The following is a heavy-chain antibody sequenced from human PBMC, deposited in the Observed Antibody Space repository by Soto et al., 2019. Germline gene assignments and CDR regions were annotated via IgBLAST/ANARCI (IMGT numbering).Heavy chain of an antibody. V-gene: IGHV1-3*01. CDR3: ASSYSNYALIDYYYYGMDV. D-gene: IGHD4-4*01. J-gene: IGHJ6*02. CDR1: GYTFTSYA. Sequence: ALVNISCKACGYTFTSYAMHWVRQAPGQRLEWMGWINAGNGNTKYSQKFQGRVTITRDTSASTAYMELSSLRSEDTAVYYCASSYSNYALIDYYYYGMDVWGQGTTVTVPS. CDR2: INAGNGNT.